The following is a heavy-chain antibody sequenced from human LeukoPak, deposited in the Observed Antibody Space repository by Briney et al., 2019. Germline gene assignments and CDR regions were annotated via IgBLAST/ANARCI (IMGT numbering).Heavy chain of an antibody. CDR1: GYRFTDHW. Sequence: GESLKISCKGSGYRFTDHWIAWVRQMPGKGLECMGIINPVDSETRYSPSFQGQVTISVDKSITTASLQWSSLRASDTAMYYCARLISRGTGYNYLDDWGQGTLVTVSS. V-gene: IGHV5-51*01. CDR3: ARLISRGTGYNYLDD. D-gene: IGHD5-24*01. J-gene: IGHJ4*02. CDR2: INPVDSET.